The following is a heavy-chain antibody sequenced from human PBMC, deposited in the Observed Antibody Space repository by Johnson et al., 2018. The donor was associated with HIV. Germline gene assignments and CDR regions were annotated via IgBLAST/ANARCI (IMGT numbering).Heavy chain of an antibody. J-gene: IGHJ3*02. CDR3: ANRGHLAWPETYAFDI. CDR2: IYSGGST. CDR1: GFTVSSNY. V-gene: IGHV3-66*01. Sequence: VQLVESGGGLVQPGGSLRLSCAASGFTVSSNYMSWVRQAPGMGLEWVSIIYSGGSTYYADSVKGRFTISRDNSKNTLYLQMNSLRAEDTAVYYCANRGHLAWPETYAFDIWGQGTMVTVSS. D-gene: IGHD1-14*01.